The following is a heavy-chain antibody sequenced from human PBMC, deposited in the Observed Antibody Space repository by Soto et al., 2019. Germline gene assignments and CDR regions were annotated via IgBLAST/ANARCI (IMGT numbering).Heavy chain of an antibody. V-gene: IGHV4-31*03. J-gene: IGHJ4*02. D-gene: IGHD3-10*01. CDR1: GGSISTGGYC. CDR2: IYYSGST. CDR3: ARVDMVRGTIIRYFDY. Sequence: PSETLSLTCTVSGGSISTGGYCWSWIRQHPVKGLEWIGYIYYSGSTYYNPSLKTRVTISIDTSKNQFSLKLSSVTAADTAVYYCARVDMVRGTIIRYFDYWGQETLFTISS.